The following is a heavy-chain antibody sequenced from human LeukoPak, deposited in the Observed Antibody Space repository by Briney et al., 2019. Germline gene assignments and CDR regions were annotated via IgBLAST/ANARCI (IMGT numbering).Heavy chain of an antibody. D-gene: IGHD3-3*01. J-gene: IGHJ5*02. CDR3: ARGDVLRFLERTNNWFDP. V-gene: IGHV1-2*02. CDR1: GYTFTGYY. CDR2: INPNSGGT. Sequence: ASVKVSCKASGYTFTGYYMHWVRQAPGQGLEWMGWINPNSGGTNYAQKFQGRVTMTRDTSISTAYMELSRLRSDDTAVYYCARGDVLRFLERTNNWFDPWGQGTLVTVSS.